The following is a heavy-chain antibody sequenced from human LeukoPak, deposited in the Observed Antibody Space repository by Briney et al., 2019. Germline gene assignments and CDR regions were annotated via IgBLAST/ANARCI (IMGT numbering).Heavy chain of an antibody. V-gene: IGHV4-61*02. CDR2: IYTSGST. CDR1: GGSISSNNYY. J-gene: IGHJ4*02. D-gene: IGHD2-21*02. Sequence: PSQTLSLTCTVSGGSISSNNYYWSWIRQPAGKGLEWIGRIYTSGSTNYNPSLKSRVTISVDTSKNQFSLKLSSVTAADTAVYYCARAPVTAIRRGLDRYFDYWGQGTLVTVSS. CDR3: ARAPVTAIRRGLDRYFDY.